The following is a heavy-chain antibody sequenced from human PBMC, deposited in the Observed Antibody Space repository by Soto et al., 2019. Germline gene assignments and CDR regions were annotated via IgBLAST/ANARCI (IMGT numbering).Heavy chain of an antibody. J-gene: IGHJ4*02. CDR1: GGSISSYY. V-gene: IGHV4-34*01. Sequence: PSETLSLTCTVSGGSISSYYWTWIRQPPGKGLEWIGEINHSGSTNYNPSLKSRVTISVDTSKNQFSLKLSSVTAADTAVYYCARGDSSGWTGYWGQGTLVTVSS. CDR3: ARGDSSGWTGY. CDR2: INHSGST. D-gene: IGHD6-19*01.